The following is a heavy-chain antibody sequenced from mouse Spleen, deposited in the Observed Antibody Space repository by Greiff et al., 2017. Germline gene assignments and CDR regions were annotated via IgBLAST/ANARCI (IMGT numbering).Heavy chain of an antibody. CDR3: ARSSSSSYLYYFDY. J-gene: IGHJ2*01. CDR2: IHPNSGST. Sequence: QVQLQQSGAELVKPGASVKLSCKASGYTFTSYWMHWVKQRPGQGLEWIGMIHPNSGSTNYNEKFKSKATLTVDKSSSTAYMQLSSLTSEDSAVYYCARSSSSSYLYYFDYWGQGTTLTVSS. V-gene: IGHV1-64*01. D-gene: IGHD3-1*01. CDR1: GYTFTSYW.